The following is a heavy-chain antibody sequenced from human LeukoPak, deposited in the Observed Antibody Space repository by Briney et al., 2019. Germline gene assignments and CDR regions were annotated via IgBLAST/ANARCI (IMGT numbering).Heavy chain of an antibody. CDR1: GDSVSSGSYY. V-gene: IGHV4-39*01. CDR2: IYYSGDT. CDR3: ARVLWFGESKKGYSYYMDV. J-gene: IGHJ6*03. Sequence: SETLSLTCTVSGDSVSSGSYYWGWIRQPPGEGLEWIGTIYYSGDTYYNPSLESRVTISVDTSKNQFSLKLSSVTATDTAVYYCARVLWFGESKKGYSYYMDVWGKGTTVTVSS. D-gene: IGHD3-10*01.